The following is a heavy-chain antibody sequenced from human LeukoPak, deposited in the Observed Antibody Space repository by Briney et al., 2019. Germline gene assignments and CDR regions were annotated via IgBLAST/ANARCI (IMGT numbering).Heavy chain of an antibody. J-gene: IGHJ5*02. CDR3: AKASTYYDILTGGSYNWFDP. CDR2: ISGSGGST. CDR1: GFTFSSYA. Sequence: GGSLRLSCAASGFTFSSYAMSWVRQAPGKGLEWVSAISGSGGSTYYADSVKGRFPISRDNSKNTLYLQMNSLRAEDTAVYYCAKASTYYDILTGGSYNWFDPWGQGTLVTVSS. D-gene: IGHD3-9*01. V-gene: IGHV3-23*01.